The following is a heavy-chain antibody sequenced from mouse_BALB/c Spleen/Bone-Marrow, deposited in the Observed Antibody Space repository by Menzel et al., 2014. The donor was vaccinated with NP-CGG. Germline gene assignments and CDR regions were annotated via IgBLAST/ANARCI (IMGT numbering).Heavy chain of an antibody. CDR3: ARAASLDY. CDR2: IYPGSGNT. Sequence: VQLQESGAGLARPGASVKLSCEASGYTFTDYYVSWVKQRTGQGLEWIGEIYPGSGNTYYNEKFKGKATLTADRSSSTAYMQLSSLTSEDSAVYFCARAASLDYWGQGTSVTVSS. V-gene: IGHV1-77*01. CDR1: GYTFTDYY. J-gene: IGHJ4*01.